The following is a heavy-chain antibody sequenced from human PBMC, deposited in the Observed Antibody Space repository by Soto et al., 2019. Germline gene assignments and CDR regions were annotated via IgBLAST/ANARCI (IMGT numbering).Heavy chain of an antibody. J-gene: IGHJ6*02. CDR1: GFTVSSNY. V-gene: IGHV3-53*01. Sequence: GGSLRLSCAASGFTVSSNYMSWVRQAPGKGLEWVSVIYSGGSTYYADSVKGRFTISRDNSKNTLYLQMNSLRAEDTAVYYCARDFIRTETYYYYGMDVWGQGTTVTVS. CDR3: ARDFIRTETYYYYGMDV. CDR2: IYSGGST.